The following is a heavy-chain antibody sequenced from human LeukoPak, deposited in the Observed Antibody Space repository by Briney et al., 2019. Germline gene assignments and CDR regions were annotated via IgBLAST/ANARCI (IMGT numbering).Heavy chain of an antibody. V-gene: IGHV4-59*01. CDR3: ARVKITMVRGVTPGFWFDP. CDR1: GGPLSSYY. D-gene: IGHD3-10*01. CDR2: IHYIGST. Sequence: KPSETLSPTCTGSGGPLSSYYRGLIRQPPGKGLEWIGDIHYIGSTNYNPSLKSRVTISVDTSKNQFSLKLSSVTAADTAVYYCARVKITMVRGVTPGFWFDPWGQGTLVTVSS. J-gene: IGHJ5*02.